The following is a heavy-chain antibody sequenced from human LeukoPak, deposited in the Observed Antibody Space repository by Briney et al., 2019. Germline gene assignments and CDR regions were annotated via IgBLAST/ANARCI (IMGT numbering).Heavy chain of an antibody. V-gene: IGHV4-38-2*02. D-gene: IGHD6-6*01. Sequence: SETLSLTCTVSGYSISSGYYWGWIRQPPGKGLEWIGSIYHSGSTYYNPSLKSRVTISVDTSKNQFSLKLSSVTAADTAVYYCARAPSYSSSSIDYWGQGILVTVSS. CDR2: IYHSGST. CDR1: GYSISSGYY. CDR3: ARAPSYSSSSIDY. J-gene: IGHJ4*02.